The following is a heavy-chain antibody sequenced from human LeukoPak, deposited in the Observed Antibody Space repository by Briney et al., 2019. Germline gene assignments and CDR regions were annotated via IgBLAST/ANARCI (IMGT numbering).Heavy chain of an antibody. CDR1: GFIFSSCE. Sequence: GGSLRLSCAASGFIFSSCEMNWVRQAPRKGLEWVSYISSSGDVIYYADSVKGRLTFTRDNAKNSLYLQMNSLRAEDTAVYYCARVGSDSQHLDYWGPGTLVTVSS. D-gene: IGHD2-21*02. J-gene: IGHJ4*01. CDR3: ARVGSDSQHLDY. V-gene: IGHV3-48*03. CDR2: ISSSGDVI.